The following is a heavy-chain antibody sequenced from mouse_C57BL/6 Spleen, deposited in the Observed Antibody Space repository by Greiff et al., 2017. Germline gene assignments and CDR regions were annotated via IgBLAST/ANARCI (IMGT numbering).Heavy chain of an antibody. J-gene: IGHJ4*01. CDR1: GFTFSDYG. CDR2: ISSGSSTI. CDR3: ARTAQATSYAMDY. D-gene: IGHD3-2*02. V-gene: IGHV5-17*01. Sequence: EVKLVESGGGLVKPGGSLTLSCAASGFTFSDYGMHWVRQAPEKGLEWVAYISSGSSTIYYADTVKGRFTISRDNAKNTLFLQMTSLRSEDTAMYYGARTAQATSYAMDYWGQGTSVTVSS.